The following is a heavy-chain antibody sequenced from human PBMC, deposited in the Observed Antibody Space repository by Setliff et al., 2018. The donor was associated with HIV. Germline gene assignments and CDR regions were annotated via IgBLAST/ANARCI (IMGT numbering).Heavy chain of an antibody. CDR2: VYNTGVT. CDR1: GASSSSHY. J-gene: IGHJ4*02. CDR3: TRDVVIGGDYISDY. D-gene: IGHD4-17*01. V-gene: IGHV4-59*11. Sequence: SETLSLTCTVSGASSSSHYWSWIRQPPGKAPEWIGYVYNTGVTHYNPPLKSRVTISVDTSKNQFSLRLTSLTAADTAVYYCTRDVVIGGDYISDYWGEGRLVTVSS.